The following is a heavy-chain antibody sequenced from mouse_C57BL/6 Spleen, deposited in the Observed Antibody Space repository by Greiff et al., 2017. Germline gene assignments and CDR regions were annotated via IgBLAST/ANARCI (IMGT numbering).Heavy chain of an antibody. J-gene: IGHJ3*01. CDR3: ARDWPAQAPAY. CDR2: ISDGGSYT. D-gene: IGHD3-2*02. Sequence: EVMLVESGGGLVKPGGSLKLSCAASGFTFSSYAMSWVRQTPEKRLEWVATISDGGSYTYYPDHVKGRFTISRDNAKNNLYLQMSHLKSEDTAMYYCARDWPAQAPAYWGQGTLVTVSA. CDR1: GFTFSSYA. V-gene: IGHV5-4*01.